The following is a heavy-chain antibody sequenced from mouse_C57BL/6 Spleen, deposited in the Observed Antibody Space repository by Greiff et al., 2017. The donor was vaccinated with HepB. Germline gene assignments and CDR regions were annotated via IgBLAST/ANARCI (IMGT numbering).Heavy chain of an antibody. J-gene: IGHJ3*01. CDR1: GYTFTSYW. CDR3: ARGGFTTARLFAY. Sequence: QVQLQQPGAELVMPGASVKLSCKASGYTFTSYWMHWVKQRPGQGLEWIGEIDPSDSYTNYNQKFKGQSTLTVDKSSSTAYMQLSSLTSEDSAVYYCARGGFTTARLFAYWGQGTLVTVSA. V-gene: IGHV1-69*01. D-gene: IGHD1-2*01. CDR2: IDPSDSYT.